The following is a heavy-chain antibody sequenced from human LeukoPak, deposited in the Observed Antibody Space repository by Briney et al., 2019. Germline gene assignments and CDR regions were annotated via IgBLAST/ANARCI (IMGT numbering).Heavy chain of an antibody. CDR2: IRYDGSNK. J-gene: IGHJ4*02. Sequence: GGSLRLSCAASGFTFSSYGMHWVRQAPGKGLEWVAFIRYDGSNKYYADSVKGRFTISRDNSKNTLYLQMNSLRAEDTAVYYCAKDRGYSYGYKDYWGQGTLVTVSS. CDR1: GFTFSSYG. CDR3: AKDRGYSYGYKDY. D-gene: IGHD5-18*01. V-gene: IGHV3-30*02.